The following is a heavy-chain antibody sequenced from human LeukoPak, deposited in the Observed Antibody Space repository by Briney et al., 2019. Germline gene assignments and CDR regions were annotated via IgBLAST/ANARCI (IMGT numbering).Heavy chain of an antibody. Sequence: GGSLRLSCAASGFTFSDYYMSWIRQAPGKGLEWGSYISSSGSTIYYADSVKGRFTISRDNAKNSRYLQMNSLRAEDTAVYYCARVTETDSSSWYGYYYYYMDVWGKGTTVTVSS. CDR3: ARVTETDSSSWYGYYYYYMDV. V-gene: IGHV3-11*04. CDR2: ISSSGSTI. D-gene: IGHD6-13*01. J-gene: IGHJ6*03. CDR1: GFTFSDYY.